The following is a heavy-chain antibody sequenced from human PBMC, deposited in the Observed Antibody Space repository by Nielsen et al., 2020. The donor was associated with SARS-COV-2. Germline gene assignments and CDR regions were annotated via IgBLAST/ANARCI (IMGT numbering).Heavy chain of an antibody. CDR3: ARGPAYGSGSYYTH. V-gene: IGHV3-66*01. CDR2: IYSGGST. D-gene: IGHD3-10*01. Sequence: GESLKISCAASGFTVSSNYMSWVRQAPGKGLEWVSVIYSGGSTYYADSVKGRLTISRDNSKNTLYLQMNSLRAEDTAVYYCARGPAYGSGSYYTHWGQGTLVTVSS. J-gene: IGHJ4*02. CDR1: GFTVSSNY.